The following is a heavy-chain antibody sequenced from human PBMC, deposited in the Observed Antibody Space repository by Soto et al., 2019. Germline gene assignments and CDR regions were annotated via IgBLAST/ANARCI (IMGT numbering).Heavy chain of an antibody. CDR3: AKQRADYGSGADTFYFDS. D-gene: IGHD3-10*01. J-gene: IGHJ4*02. CDR1: GVTFRNYA. CDR2: LSGSGGTT. V-gene: IGHV3-23*01. Sequence: PGGSLRLSCTVSGVTFRNYAINWVRQAPGKGLEWVSSLSGSGGTTYYADSVKGRFIISRDNSKNTLYLLMNSLRAEDTALYYCAKQRADYGSGADTFYFDSWGQGALVTVSS.